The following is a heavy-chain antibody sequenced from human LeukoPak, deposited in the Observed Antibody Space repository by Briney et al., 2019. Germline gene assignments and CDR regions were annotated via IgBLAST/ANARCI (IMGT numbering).Heavy chain of an antibody. D-gene: IGHD4-11*01. Sequence: SQGLSLTRTVCVGSLISGANYGRCLRHPPGGGREWLGYISHSESDYYRPPRESRITISVDRSKNQFSLKLKSVTAADTAIYYCERDGGTTSNPSHDTFAIWGEGTMVAVSS. CDR1: VGSLISGANY. V-gene: IGHV4-30-2*01. CDR3: ERDGGTTSNPSHDTFAI. J-gene: IGHJ3*02. CDR2: ISHSESD.